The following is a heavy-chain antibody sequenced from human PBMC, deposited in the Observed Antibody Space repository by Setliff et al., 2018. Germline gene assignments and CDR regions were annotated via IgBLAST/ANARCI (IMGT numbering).Heavy chain of an antibody. CDR3: ARAKGNDYSMDV. CDR2: IRSKPNSYAT. CDR1: GFTFGGSA. J-gene: IGHJ6*03. V-gene: IGHV3-73*01. Sequence: GSLRLSCAASGFTFGGSAIHWVRQASGKGLEWVGRIRSKPNSYATAYAASVKGRFTISRDDSENTAYLQMNSLKTEDTAVYYCARAKGNDYSMDVWGKGTTVTVSS.